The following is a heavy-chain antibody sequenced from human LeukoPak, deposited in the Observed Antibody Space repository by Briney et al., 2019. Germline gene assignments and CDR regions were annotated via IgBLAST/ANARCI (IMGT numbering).Heavy chain of an antibody. CDR1: GGSISSYY. D-gene: IGHD6-19*01. V-gene: IGHV4-59*01. J-gene: IGHJ4*02. CDR3: AIRAVAGYDDFDY. Sequence: SETLSLTCTVSGGSISSYYWSWIRQPPGKGLEWIGYIYYSGSTYYKPSLKSRVTISVDTSKNQFSLKLSSVTAADTAVYYCAIRAVAGYDDFDYWGQGTLVTVSS. CDR2: IYYSGST.